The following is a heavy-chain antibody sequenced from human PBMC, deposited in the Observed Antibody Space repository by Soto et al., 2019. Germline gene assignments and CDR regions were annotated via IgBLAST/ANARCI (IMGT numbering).Heavy chain of an antibody. V-gene: IGHV4-39*01. Sequence: SETLSLTCTVSGGSISSSSYYWGWIRQPPGKGLEWIGSIYYSGSTYYNPSLKSRVTISVDTSKNQFSLKLSSVTAADTAVYYCASYYVLRFLEYFDYWGQGTLVTVS. CDR1: GGSISSSSYY. J-gene: IGHJ4*02. D-gene: IGHD3-3*01. CDR2: IYYSGST. CDR3: ASYYVLRFLEYFDY.